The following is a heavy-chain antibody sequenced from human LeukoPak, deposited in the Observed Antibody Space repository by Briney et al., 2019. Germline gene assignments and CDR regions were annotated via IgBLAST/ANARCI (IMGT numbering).Heavy chain of an antibody. D-gene: IGHD1-26*01. CDR1: GFTFSNNA. CDR3: SKPDYSGIDPYYFDK. J-gene: IGHJ4*02. Sequence: GRSLRLSWAASGFTFSNNATMWVSQAAGKGLEWVSTIRGGGTDAAYADSVAGRFTISRDNSKNTLHRQMNSLGAEDTAGYYCSKPDYSGIDPYYFDKWGQGTLVTVSS. CDR2: IRGGGTDA. V-gene: IGHV3-23*01.